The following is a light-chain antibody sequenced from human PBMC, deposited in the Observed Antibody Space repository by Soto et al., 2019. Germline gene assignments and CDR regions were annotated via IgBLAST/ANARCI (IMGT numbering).Light chain of an antibody. CDR3: SSYTAFNTLL. CDR1: SSDIGGFNF. Sequence: QSALTQPASVSGSPGQSITISCIGSSSDIGGFNFVSWYQHHPGTAPKLVIYEVSRRPSGVSNRFSGSKSGNTASLTISGLQAGDETVYYCSSYTAFNTLLFGGGTKLTVL. J-gene: IGLJ2*01. V-gene: IGLV2-14*01. CDR2: EVS.